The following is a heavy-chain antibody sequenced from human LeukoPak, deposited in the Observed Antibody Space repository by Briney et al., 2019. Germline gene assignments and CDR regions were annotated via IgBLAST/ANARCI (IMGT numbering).Heavy chain of an antibody. J-gene: IGHJ4*02. CDR2: ISGSGGST. D-gene: IGHD3-22*01. CDR3: AKGKDYYDSSGYYYVWEYFDY. Sequence: GGSLRLSCAASGFTFSSYAMSWVRQAPGKGLEWVSAISGSGGSTYYADSVKGPFTISRDNSKNTLYLQMNSLRAEDTAVYYWAKGKDYYDSSGYYYVWEYFDYWGQGTLVTVSS. V-gene: IGHV3-23*01. CDR1: GFTFSSYA.